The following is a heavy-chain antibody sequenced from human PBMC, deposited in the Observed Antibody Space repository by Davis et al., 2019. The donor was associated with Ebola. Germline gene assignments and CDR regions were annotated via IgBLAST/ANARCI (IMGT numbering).Heavy chain of an antibody. V-gene: IGHV1-2*04. Sequence: ASVKVSCKASGYTFTGYYMHWVRQAPGQGLEWMGWINPNSGGTNYAQKFQGWVTMTRDTSISTAYMELSRLRSEDTAVYYCARKREPGSGGYFFDYWGQGTLVTVSS. J-gene: IGHJ4*02. D-gene: IGHD3-10*01. CDR3: ARKREPGSGGYFFDY. CDR1: GYTFTGYY. CDR2: INPNSGGT.